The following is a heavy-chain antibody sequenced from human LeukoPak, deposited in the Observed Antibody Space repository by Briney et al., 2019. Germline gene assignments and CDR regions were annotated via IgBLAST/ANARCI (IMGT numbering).Heavy chain of an antibody. J-gene: IGHJ4*02. CDR3: AQYDSTPLYDY. V-gene: IGHV4-34*01. CDR1: GGSFCGYY. CDR2: INLSGST. Sequence: PSETLSLTCAVYGGSFCGYYWSWIRQPPGKGLEWIGEINLSGSTNYNPSLKSRVTISVDTSKNQFSLKLSSVTAADTAVYYCAQYDSTPLYDYWGQGTLVTVSS. D-gene: IGHD3-22*01.